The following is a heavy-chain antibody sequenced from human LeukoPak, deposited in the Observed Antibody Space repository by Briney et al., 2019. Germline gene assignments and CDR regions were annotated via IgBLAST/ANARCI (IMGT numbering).Heavy chain of an antibody. V-gene: IGHV4-39*01. D-gene: IGHD5-12*01. J-gene: IGHJ4*02. CDR2: IYYSGST. CDR1: GGSISSSSYY. Sequence: PSETLSLTCTVSGGSISSSSYYWGWIRQPPGKGLEWIGSIYYSGSTYYNPSLESRVTISVDTSKNQFSLKLSSVTAADTAVYYCASGQYSCDYWGQGTLVTVSS. CDR3: ASGQYSCDY.